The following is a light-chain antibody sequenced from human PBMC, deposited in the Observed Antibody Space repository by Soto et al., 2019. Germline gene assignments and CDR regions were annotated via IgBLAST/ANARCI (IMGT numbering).Light chain of an antibody. CDR2: DAS. CDR3: QQYKSYSPYT. J-gene: IGKJ2*01. CDR1: QSISSW. V-gene: IGKV1-5*01. Sequence: DIQMTQSPSTLSASVGDRVTITCRASQSISSWLAWYQQKPGKAPKLLVYDASSLESGVPSRFSGSGSAIEFTLTISGLQPEDFATYYCQQYKSYSPYTFGQGTKLEI.